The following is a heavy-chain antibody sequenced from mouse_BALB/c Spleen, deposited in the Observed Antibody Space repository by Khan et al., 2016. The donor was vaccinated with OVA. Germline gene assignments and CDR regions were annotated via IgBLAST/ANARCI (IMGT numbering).Heavy chain of an antibody. J-gene: IGHJ4*01. CDR2: IWSDGST. CDR3: ARQPYYHYNIMDY. Sequence: QVQLKESGPGLAAPSQSLSITCTISGFSLTNYGVHWVRQPPGKGLEWLVVIWSDGSTNYNSVLKSRLTVTKDNSQSQVFLKMNSLQTDDTAIYVCARQPYYHYNIMDYWGQGTSGTGSA. D-gene: IGHD2-10*01. V-gene: IGHV2-6-1*01. CDR1: GFSLTNYG.